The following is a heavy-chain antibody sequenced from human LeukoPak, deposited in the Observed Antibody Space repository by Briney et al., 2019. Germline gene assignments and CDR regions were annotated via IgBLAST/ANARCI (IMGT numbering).Heavy chain of an antibody. Sequence: GESLKISCKGSGYSFSSYWIGWVRQMPGKGLEWMGIIYPRDSDTRYSPSFQGQVTISADKSISTAYLQWSSLKASDTAMYYCARRSSIAAHLFDYWGQGTLVTVSS. CDR1: GYSFSSYW. V-gene: IGHV5-51*01. D-gene: IGHD6-6*01. CDR2: IYPRDSDT. CDR3: ARRSSIAAHLFDY. J-gene: IGHJ4*02.